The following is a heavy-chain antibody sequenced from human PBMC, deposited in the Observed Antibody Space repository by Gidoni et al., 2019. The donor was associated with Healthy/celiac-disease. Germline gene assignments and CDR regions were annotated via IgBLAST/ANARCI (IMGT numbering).Heavy chain of an antibody. CDR2: INSDGSST. Sequence: EVQLVESGGGLVQPGGSLRLSCAASGVTFSSYWMHWVRQAPGKGLVWVSRINSDGSSTSYADSVKGRFTISRDNAKNTLYLQMNSLRAEDTAVYYCARDMDTAMVLTGFDYWGQGTLVTVSS. CDR1: GVTFSSYW. D-gene: IGHD5-18*01. CDR3: ARDMDTAMVLTGFDY. V-gene: IGHV3-74*01. J-gene: IGHJ4*02.